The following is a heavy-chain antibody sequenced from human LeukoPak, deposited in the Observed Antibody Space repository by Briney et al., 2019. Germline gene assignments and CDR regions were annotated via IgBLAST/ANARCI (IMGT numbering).Heavy chain of an antibody. Sequence: GASVKVSCKASGYTFTGYYMHWVRQAPGQGLEWMGWINPNSGGTNYAQKFQGRVTMTTDTSISTAYMELSGLRSEDTAVYYCARGRQARYYGSGILFWGQGTLVTVSS. CDR2: INPNSGGT. D-gene: IGHD3-10*01. V-gene: IGHV1-2*02. J-gene: IGHJ4*02. CDR3: ARGRQARYYGSGILF. CDR1: GYTFTGYY.